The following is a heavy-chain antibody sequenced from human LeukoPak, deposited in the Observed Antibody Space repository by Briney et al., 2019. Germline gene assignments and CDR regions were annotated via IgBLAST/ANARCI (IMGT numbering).Heavy chain of an antibody. CDR3: ARHIPSMVRGGDAFDI. CDR1: GCSISSYY. V-gene: IGHV4-59*08. D-gene: IGHD3-10*01. Sequence: SETLSLTCTASGCSISSYYWNWIRQPPGKGLEWIGYVYYSGSTNYNPSLKNRVTISVDTSKNQFSLKLSSVTAADTAVYYCARHIPSMVRGGDAFDIWGQGTMVTVSS. J-gene: IGHJ3*02. CDR2: VYYSGST.